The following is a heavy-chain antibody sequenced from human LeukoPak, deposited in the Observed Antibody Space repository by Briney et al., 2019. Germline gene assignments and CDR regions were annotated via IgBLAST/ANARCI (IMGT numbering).Heavy chain of an antibody. Sequence: GGSLRLSCAVSGFSLRSYWMHWVRQAPGKGLVWVSRISGDGSMTNYADSVKGRFTISRDNAKNTVYLQMNSLRAEDTAVYYCARYSSSSGGASHHFDYWGQGTLVTVSS. CDR2: ISGDGSMT. CDR1: GFSLRSYW. D-gene: IGHD6-6*01. V-gene: IGHV3-74*01. J-gene: IGHJ4*02. CDR3: ARYSSSSGGASHHFDY.